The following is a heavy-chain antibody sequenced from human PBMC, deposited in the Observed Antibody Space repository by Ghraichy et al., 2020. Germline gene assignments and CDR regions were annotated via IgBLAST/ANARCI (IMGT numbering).Heavy chain of an antibody. J-gene: IGHJ4*02. CDR1: GFTFSSHW. Sequence: GGSLRLSCAASGFTFSSHWMNWVRQTPGKGLEWVANIKQDGSEKHYVEFVKGRFTISRDNAKNSLYLQINSLRAEDTAVYYCARGPDGVNAGNFNHWGQGTLVTVSS. CDR2: IKQDGSEK. CDR3: ARGPDGVNAGNFNH. D-gene: IGHD4-23*01. V-gene: IGHV3-7*01.